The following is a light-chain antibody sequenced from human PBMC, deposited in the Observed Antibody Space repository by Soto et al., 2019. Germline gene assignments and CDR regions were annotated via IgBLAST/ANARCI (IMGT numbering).Light chain of an antibody. Sequence: DIQMTQSPSSLSASVGDRVTITCQASQDTSNYLNWYQQKPGKAPKLLIYDASNLETGVPSRFSGSGSGTDFNLTISSLQPEDIATYYCQQYDSLPRTFGQGTTVEIK. J-gene: IGKJ1*01. CDR1: QDTSNY. CDR2: DAS. CDR3: QQYDSLPRT. V-gene: IGKV1-33*01.